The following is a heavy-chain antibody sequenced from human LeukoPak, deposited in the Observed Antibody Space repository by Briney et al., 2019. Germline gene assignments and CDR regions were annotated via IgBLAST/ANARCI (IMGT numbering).Heavy chain of an antibody. D-gene: IGHD4-23*01. CDR2: IVVGSGNT. CDR1: GFTFTSSA. Sequence: GASVKVSCKASGFTFTSSAMQWVRQARGQRLEWIGWIVVGSGNTNYAQKFQERVTITRDMSTSTAYMELSSLKSDDTAVYYCARDNSMHERGWWFDPWGQGTLVTVSS. V-gene: IGHV1-58*02. CDR3: ARDNSMHERGWWFDP. J-gene: IGHJ5*02.